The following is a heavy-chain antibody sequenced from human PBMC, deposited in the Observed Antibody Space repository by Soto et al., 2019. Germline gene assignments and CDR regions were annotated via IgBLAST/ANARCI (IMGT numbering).Heavy chain of an antibody. D-gene: IGHD6-6*01. CDR2: IYYSGST. J-gene: IGHJ4*02. CDR3: AGQERSSSSGFDY. Sequence: PSETLSLTCTVSGGSISSGGYYWSWIRQHPGKGLEWIGYIYYSGSTYYNPSLKSRVTISVDTSKNQFSLKLSSVTAADTAVYYCAGQERSSSSGFDYWGQGTLVTVSS. V-gene: IGHV4-31*03. CDR1: GGSISSGGYY.